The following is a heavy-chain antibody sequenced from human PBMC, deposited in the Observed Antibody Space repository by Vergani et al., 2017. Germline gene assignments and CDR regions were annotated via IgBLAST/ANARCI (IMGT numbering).Heavy chain of an antibody. CDR1: GGSFSGYY. CDR3: ARDRGQLLRNWFDP. D-gene: IGHD2-2*01. J-gene: IGHJ5*02. Sequence: QVQLQPWGAGLLKPSETLSLTCAVYGGSFSGYYWSWIRQPPGKGLEWIGEINHSGSTNYNPSLKSRVTISVDTSKNQISLKLSSVTAADTAGYYCARDRGQLLRNWFDPWGQGTLVTVSS. CDR2: INHSGST. V-gene: IGHV4-34*01.